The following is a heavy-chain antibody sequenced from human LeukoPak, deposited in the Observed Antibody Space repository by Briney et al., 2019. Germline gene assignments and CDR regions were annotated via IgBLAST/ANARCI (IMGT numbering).Heavy chain of an antibody. CDR2: INPNSGGT. J-gene: IGHJ3*01. Sequence: ASVKVSCKASGYTFTGYYMHWVRQAPGQGLEWMGWINPNSGGTNYAQKFQGRVTMTRDTSISTAYTELSRLRSDDTAVYYCARVEQYYDILTGYYWRAFDVWGQGTMVTVSS. CDR3: ARVEQYYDILTGYYWRAFDV. D-gene: IGHD3-9*01. CDR1: GYTFTGYY. V-gene: IGHV1-2*02.